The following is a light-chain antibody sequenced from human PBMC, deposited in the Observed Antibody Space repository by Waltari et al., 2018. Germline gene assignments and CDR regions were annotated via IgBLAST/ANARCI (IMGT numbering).Light chain of an antibody. V-gene: IGKV3-20*01. CDR3: YQHSSGYS. CDR1: QSVSNS. J-gene: IGKJ3*01. Sequence: VILTQAPGTLSLSPGERVTLSCRASQSVSNSLAWYQQKPDQPPRLLIHSASSRATDIPDIFSGSGSGTEFTLTISSLEPEDVGLYHCYQHSSGYSFGPGTKLDIK. CDR2: SAS.